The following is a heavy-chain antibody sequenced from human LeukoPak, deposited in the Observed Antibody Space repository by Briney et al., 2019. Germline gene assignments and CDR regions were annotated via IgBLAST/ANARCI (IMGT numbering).Heavy chain of an antibody. Sequence: SVKVSCKASGGTFSSYAISWVRQAPGQGLGWMGGIIPTFGTANYAQKFQGRVTITADESTSTAYMELSSLRSEDTAVYYCARERYCSGGSCYQRFDYWGQGTLVTVSS. CDR1: GGTFSSYA. CDR2: IIPTFGTA. CDR3: ARERYCSGGSCYQRFDY. D-gene: IGHD2-15*01. V-gene: IGHV1-69*13. J-gene: IGHJ4*02.